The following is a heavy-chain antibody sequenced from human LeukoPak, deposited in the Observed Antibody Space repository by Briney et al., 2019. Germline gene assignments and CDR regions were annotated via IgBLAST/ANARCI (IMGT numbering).Heavy chain of an antibody. CDR2: IKQDGSEK. CDR1: GFTFSSYW. V-gene: IGHV3-7*01. CDR3: ARDYPATFYYGMDV. D-gene: IGHD2-15*01. Sequence: PGGSLRLSCAASGFTFSSYWMSWVRQAPGKGLEWVANIKQDGSEKYYVDSVKGRFTISRDNAKNSLYLQMNSLRAEDTAVYCCARDYPATFYYGMDVWGQGTTVTVSS. J-gene: IGHJ6*02.